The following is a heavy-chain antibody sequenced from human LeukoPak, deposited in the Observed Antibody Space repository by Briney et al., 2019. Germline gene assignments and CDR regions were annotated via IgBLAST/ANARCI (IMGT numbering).Heavy chain of an antibody. J-gene: IGHJ4*02. V-gene: IGHV3-23*01. CDR3: XXXLAYIRFDN. D-gene: IGHD1-1*01. CDR2: ISPSGDIT. Sequence: CAXSXFIFSSHGMNWVRQAPGKGLEWVSGISPSGDITYYADSVKGRFTISRDNSKNTVYVQMDSLRFEDAGVYYCXXXLAYIRFDNWGQGTLVTVSS. CDR1: XFIFSSHG.